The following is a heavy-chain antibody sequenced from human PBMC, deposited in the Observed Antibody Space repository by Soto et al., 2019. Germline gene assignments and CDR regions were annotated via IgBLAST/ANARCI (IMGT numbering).Heavy chain of an antibody. D-gene: IGHD3-10*01. CDR2: VYYSGST. CDR3: ARQSEYYYASGRAAPLYGMDV. J-gene: IGHJ6*02. Sequence: SETLSLTCTVSGGSISSISSYWGWIRQPPGKGLEWIGYVYYSGSTYSNPSLKSRLTISADTSKNQFSLKLSSVTAADTAVYFCARQSEYYYASGRAAPLYGMDVWGQGTTVTVSS. V-gene: IGHV4-39*01. CDR1: GGSISSISSY.